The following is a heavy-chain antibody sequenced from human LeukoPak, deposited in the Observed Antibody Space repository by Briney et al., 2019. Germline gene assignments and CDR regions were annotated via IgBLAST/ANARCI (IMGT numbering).Heavy chain of an antibody. J-gene: IGHJ4*02. V-gene: IGHV3-21*01. CDR1: GFTFSNYS. D-gene: IGHD3-10*01. Sequence: PGGSLRLSCAASGFTFSNYSMNWVRQAPGKGLEWVSSISTRSSYIYHADSVKGRFTISRDNAKNSLFLQMNSLRAEDTAVYYCARKDEHYGSGSFSYWGQGTLVTVSS. CDR2: ISTRSSYI. CDR3: ARKDEHYGSGSFSY.